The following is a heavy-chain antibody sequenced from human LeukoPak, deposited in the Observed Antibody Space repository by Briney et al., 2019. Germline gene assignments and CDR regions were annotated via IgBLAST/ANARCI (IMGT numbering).Heavy chain of an antibody. Sequence: SETLSLTCTVSGGSISSYYWNWIRQPPGKGLEWIGSIYHSGSTYYNPSLKSRVTISVDTSKNQFSLKLSSVTAADTAVYYCARGIAAAAGVSYMDVWGKGTTVTVSS. CDR2: IYHSGST. J-gene: IGHJ6*03. D-gene: IGHD6-13*01. CDR3: ARGIAAAAGVSYMDV. V-gene: IGHV4-59*08. CDR1: GGSISSYY.